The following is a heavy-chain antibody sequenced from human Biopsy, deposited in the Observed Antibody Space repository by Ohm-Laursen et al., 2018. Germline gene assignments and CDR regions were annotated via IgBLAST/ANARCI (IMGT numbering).Heavy chain of an antibody. CDR2: IYYSVMT. CDR1: GDSVTKYY. D-gene: IGHD4-11*01. CDR3: ARDSGILNYGNFKYYHYYGMDV. J-gene: IGHJ6*02. V-gene: IGHV4-59*02. Sequence: SETLSLTCTVSGDSVTKYYWSWIRQPPGKGLEWIGHIYYSVMTNYNPSLQSRVSISVDTSRSQVSLTLSSVTAADTAVYYCARDSGILNYGNFKYYHYYGMDVWSQGTKVTVSS.